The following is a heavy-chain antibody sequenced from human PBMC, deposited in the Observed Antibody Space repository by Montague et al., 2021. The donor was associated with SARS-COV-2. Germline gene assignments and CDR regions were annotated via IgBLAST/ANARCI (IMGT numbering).Heavy chain of an antibody. D-gene: IGHD3-10*01. J-gene: IGHJ5*02. Sequence: SLRLSCAAAGFTFSTYAMTWVRQAPGNGPEWVSAIDGSGATYFANSMKGRFTISRDNPKNTVYLQMNSLRAEDTAIYYCARGSGSGTYLYLHPWGQGTLVTVSS. CDR2: IDGSGAT. CDR3: ARGSGSGTYLYLHP. CDR1: GFTFSTYA. V-gene: IGHV3-23*01.